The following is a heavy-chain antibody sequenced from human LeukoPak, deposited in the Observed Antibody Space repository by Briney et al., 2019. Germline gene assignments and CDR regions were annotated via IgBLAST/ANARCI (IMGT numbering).Heavy chain of an antibody. CDR3: ARTPTGLRFDY. D-gene: IGHD4-17*01. CDR1: GFTFSSYE. V-gene: IGHV3-48*03. Sequence: GGSLRLSCAASGFTFSSYEMNWVRQAPGKGLEWVSYISSSGSTIYYADSVKGRFTISRDNAKNSLYLQMNSLRAEDTAVYYCARTPTGLRFDYWGQGTLVTVSS. CDR2: ISSSGSTI. J-gene: IGHJ4*02.